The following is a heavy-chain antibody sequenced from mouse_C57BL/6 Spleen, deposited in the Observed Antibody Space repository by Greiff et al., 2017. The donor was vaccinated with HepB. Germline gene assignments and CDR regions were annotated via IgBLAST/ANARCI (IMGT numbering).Heavy chain of an antibody. V-gene: IGHV1-82*01. CDR2: IYPGDGDT. CDR1: GYAFSSSW. D-gene: IGHD1-1*01. J-gene: IGHJ3*01. Sequence: VMLVESGPELVKPGASVKISCKASGYAFSSSWMNWVKQRPGKGLEWIGRIYPGDGDTNYNGKFKGKATLTADKSSSTAYMQLSSLTSEDSAVYFCARRDGSSYGWFAYWGQGTLVTVSA. CDR3: ARRDGSSYGWFAY.